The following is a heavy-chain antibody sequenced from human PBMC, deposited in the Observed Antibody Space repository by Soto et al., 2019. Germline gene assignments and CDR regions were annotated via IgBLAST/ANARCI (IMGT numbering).Heavy chain of an antibody. V-gene: IGHV4-31*03. CDR3: ARDRLRAVTTADGMDV. CDR1: GGSISSDGFY. D-gene: IGHD4-17*01. Sequence: TLSLTCTVSGGSISSDGFYWTWIRQRPGKGLEWIGFIYYSGTTYYNPSLKSRLTISVDTSKNQFSLRLTSATAADTAVYYCARDRLRAVTTADGMDVWGQGTTVTVSS. J-gene: IGHJ6*02. CDR2: IYYSGTT.